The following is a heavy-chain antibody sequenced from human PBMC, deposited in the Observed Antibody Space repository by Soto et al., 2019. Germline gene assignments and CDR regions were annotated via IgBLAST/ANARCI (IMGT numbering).Heavy chain of an antibody. J-gene: IGHJ5*02. CDR1: GGSFRSYY. V-gene: IGHV4-34*01. CDR2: INRIGSA. CDR3: ARGGVDMIRGITGKRTWLDP. Sequence: QVQLQQWGDGLLKPSETLSLTCAVYGGSFRSYYGNWIRQSPGMGREWIGDINRIGSANYNPSLTGRVTMSVDSSKNQFYLRLTSVTAADTAMYYCARGGVDMIRGITGKRTWLDPWGQGTRVIVS. D-gene: IGHD3-10*01.